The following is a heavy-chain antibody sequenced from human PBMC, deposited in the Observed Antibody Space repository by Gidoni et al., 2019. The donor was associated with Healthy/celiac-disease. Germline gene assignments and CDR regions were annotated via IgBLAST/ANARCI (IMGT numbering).Heavy chain of an antibody. CDR1: GGSFSGYY. D-gene: IGHD6-19*01. CDR3: ARVTQYSSGWYNFDY. CDR2: INHSGST. V-gene: IGHV4-34*01. J-gene: IGHJ4*02. Sequence: QVQLQQWGAGLLKPSETLSPPCAVYGGSFSGYYWSWIRQPPGKGLEWIGEINHSGSTNYNPSLKSRVTISVDTSKNQFSLKLSSVTAADTAVYYCARVTQYSSGWYNFDYWGQGTLVTVSS.